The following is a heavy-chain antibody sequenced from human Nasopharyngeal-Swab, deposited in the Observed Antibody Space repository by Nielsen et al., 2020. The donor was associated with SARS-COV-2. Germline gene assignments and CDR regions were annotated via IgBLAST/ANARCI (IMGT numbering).Heavy chain of an antibody. CDR2: ISWNSGSI. CDR1: GFAFDDYA. Sequence: SLKISCAASGFAFDDYAMHWVRQAPGKGLEWVSGISWNSGSIGYADSVKGRFTISRDNAKNSLYLQMNGLRAEDTALYYCAKAAGSGWYFFDYWGQGTLVTVSS. D-gene: IGHD6-19*01. J-gene: IGHJ4*02. V-gene: IGHV3-9*01. CDR3: AKAAGSGWYFFDY.